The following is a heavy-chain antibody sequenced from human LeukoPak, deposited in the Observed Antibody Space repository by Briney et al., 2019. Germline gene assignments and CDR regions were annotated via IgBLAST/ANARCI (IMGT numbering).Heavy chain of an antibody. CDR1: GLTFSSYW. J-gene: IGHJ5*01. CDR3: AKEGAYPIITYDS. CDR2: IKRDGNEK. D-gene: IGHD3-10*01. V-gene: IGHV3-7*01. Sequence: GGSLRLSCAASGLTFSSYWMNWVRQAPGKGLEWLANIKRDGNEKNYVDSVKGRFSISRDNAKNSLYLQMDSLRAEDTAVYYCAKEGAYPIITYDSWGQGALVTVSS.